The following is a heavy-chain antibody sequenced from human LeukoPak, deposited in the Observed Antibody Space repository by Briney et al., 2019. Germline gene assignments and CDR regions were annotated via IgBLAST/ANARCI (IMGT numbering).Heavy chain of an antibody. CDR1: GFTFSSYA. D-gene: IGHD3-16*01. Sequence: PGGSLRLSCTASGFTFSSYAMHWVRQAPGKGLEWVAVISYDGSNKYYADSVKGRFTISRDNSKNTLYLQMNSLRAEDTAVYYCARDLGLEWGQGTLVTVSS. J-gene: IGHJ4*02. V-gene: IGHV3-30*04. CDR3: ARDLGLE. CDR2: ISYDGSNK.